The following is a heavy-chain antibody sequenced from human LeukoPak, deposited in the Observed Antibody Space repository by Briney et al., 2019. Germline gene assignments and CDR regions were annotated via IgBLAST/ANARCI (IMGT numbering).Heavy chain of an antibody. J-gene: IGHJ3*02. D-gene: IGHD1-26*01. V-gene: IGHV3-23*01. CDR1: GFTFSSYA. Sequence: GGSLRLSCAASGFTFSSYAMSWVRQAAGKGLEWVSAISGSGGSTYYEDSVKGRFTISRDNSKNTLYLQMNSLRAEDTAVYYCAKVLGWELMEDAFDIWGQGTMVTVSS. CDR3: AKVLGWELMEDAFDI. CDR2: ISGSGGST.